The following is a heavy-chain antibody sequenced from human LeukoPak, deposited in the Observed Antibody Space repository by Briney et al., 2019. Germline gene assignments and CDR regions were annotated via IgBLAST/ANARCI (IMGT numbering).Heavy chain of an antibody. J-gene: IGHJ4*02. CDR2: IYSNGNT. CDR1: GASISSSGHY. Sequence: SETLSLTCSVSGASISSSGHYWGWLRQSPEKGLDWIGSIYSNGNTYYHPSVKSRVTISVDTSKNQFSLKLTSVTAAETAVYYCARSATVTTGYFDYWGQGALVTVSS. D-gene: IGHD4-17*01. V-gene: IGHV4-39*07. CDR3: ARSATVTTGYFDY.